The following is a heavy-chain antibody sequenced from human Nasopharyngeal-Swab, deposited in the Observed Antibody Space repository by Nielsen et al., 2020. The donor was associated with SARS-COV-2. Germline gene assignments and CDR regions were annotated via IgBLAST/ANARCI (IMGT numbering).Heavy chain of an antibody. CDR1: GFTFSSYE. J-gene: IGHJ4*02. CDR2: ISSSGSTI. D-gene: IGHD3-10*01. CDR3: ASRGIWFEEFVFDY. V-gene: IGHV3-48*03. Sequence: GESLKISCAASGFTFSSYEMNWVRQAPGKGLEWVSYISSSGSTIYYADSVKGRFTISRDNAKNSLYLQMNSLRAEDTAVYYCASRGIWFEEFVFDYWGQGTLVTVSS.